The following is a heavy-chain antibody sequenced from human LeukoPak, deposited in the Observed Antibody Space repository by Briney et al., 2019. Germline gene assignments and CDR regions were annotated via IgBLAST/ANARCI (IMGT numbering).Heavy chain of an antibody. J-gene: IGHJ4*02. Sequence: VGSLRLSCAASGFTFSDYYMSWIRQAPGKGLEWVSYISSSGSTIYYADSVKGRFTISRDNAKNSLYLQMNSLRAEDTAVYYCARDLEVVAATGYSDYCGQGTLVTVSS. CDR2: ISSSGSTI. CDR1: GFTFSDYY. V-gene: IGHV3-11*04. D-gene: IGHD2-15*01. CDR3: ARDLEVVAATGYSDY.